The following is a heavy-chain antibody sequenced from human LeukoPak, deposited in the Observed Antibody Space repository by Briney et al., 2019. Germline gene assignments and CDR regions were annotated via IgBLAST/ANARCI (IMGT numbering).Heavy chain of an antibody. J-gene: IGHJ4*02. CDR2: TYYRTKQYS. V-gene: IGHV6-1*01. CDR1: GDSVSRTNSP. D-gene: IGHD2-2*01. Sequence: SQTLSLTCPISGDSVSRTNSPWIWITQSPSRGLEGLGSTYYRTKQYSDSAISVIIRIIINPYTYKNQFSLQLTAGTPEDTTVYYCARGAWAMTMALFDQWGPGT. CDR3: ARGAWAMTMALFDQ.